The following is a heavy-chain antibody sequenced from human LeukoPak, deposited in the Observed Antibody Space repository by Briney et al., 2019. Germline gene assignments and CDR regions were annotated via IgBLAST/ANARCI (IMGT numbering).Heavy chain of an antibody. CDR3: ARGPAQQLVDGNWFDP. J-gene: IGHJ5*02. Sequence: ASVKVSCKASGYTFTSYDINWVRQATGQGLEWMGWMNPNSGNTGYAQKFQGRVTMTRNTSISTAYMELSSLRSEDTAVYYCARGPAQQLVDGNWFDPWGQGTLVTVSS. D-gene: IGHD6-13*01. CDR1: GYTFTSYD. CDR2: MNPNSGNT. V-gene: IGHV1-8*01.